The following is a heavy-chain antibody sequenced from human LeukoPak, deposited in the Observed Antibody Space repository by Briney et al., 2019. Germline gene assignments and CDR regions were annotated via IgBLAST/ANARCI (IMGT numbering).Heavy chain of an antibody. J-gene: IGHJ4*02. D-gene: IGHD3-10*01. Sequence: GASVKVSCKASGYTFTSYAMHWVRQAPGQRLEWMGWINAGNGNTKYSRKFQGRVTITRDTSASTAYMELSSLRSEDTAVYYCASRIDSGSYLALDYWGQGTLVTVSS. CDR1: GYTFTSYA. CDR3: ASRIDSGSYLALDY. CDR2: INAGNGNT. V-gene: IGHV1-3*01.